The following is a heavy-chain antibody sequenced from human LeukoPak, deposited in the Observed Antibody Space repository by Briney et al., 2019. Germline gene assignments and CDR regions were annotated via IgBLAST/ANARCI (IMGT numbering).Heavy chain of an antibody. Sequence: LGGSLRLSCAAPGFTFSSYAMHWVRQAPGKGLEWVAVISYDGSNKYYADSVKGRFTISRDNSKNTLYLQMNSLRAEDTAVYYCARTISNYYDSSGLTDYWGQGTLVTVSS. J-gene: IGHJ4*02. CDR1: GFTFSSYA. D-gene: IGHD3-22*01. CDR3: ARTISNYYDSSGLTDY. CDR2: ISYDGSNK. V-gene: IGHV3-30-3*01.